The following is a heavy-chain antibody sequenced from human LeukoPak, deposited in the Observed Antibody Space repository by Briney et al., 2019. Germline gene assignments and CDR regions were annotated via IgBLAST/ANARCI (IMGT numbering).Heavy chain of an antibody. V-gene: IGHV3-23*01. J-gene: IGHJ6*03. D-gene: IGHD3-9*01. Sequence: QTGGSLRLSCAASGFSFSSHGMSWVRQAPGKGLEWVSGTIGTGTTYYADSVKGRFTISRDNAKNSLYLQMNSLRAEDTAVYYCARGGYDILTGYYQLYYYYYMDVWGKGTTVTISS. CDR1: GFSFSSHG. CDR2: TIGTGTT. CDR3: ARGGYDILTGYYQLYYYYYMDV.